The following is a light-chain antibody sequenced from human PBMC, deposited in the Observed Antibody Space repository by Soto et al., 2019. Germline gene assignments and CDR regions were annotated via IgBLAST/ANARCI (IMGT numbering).Light chain of an antibody. Sequence: ERVMTQFTATLSVSPGAKATLSCRVSQTISNNLAWYQQKPGQAPRILIYFASTRATGVPARFSGSGSGTEFTLTISNLQSEDSAVYSCQHYNDWPLTFGAGTKLETK. CDR3: QHYNDWPLT. J-gene: IGKJ4*01. V-gene: IGKV3-15*01. CDR2: FAS. CDR1: QTISNN.